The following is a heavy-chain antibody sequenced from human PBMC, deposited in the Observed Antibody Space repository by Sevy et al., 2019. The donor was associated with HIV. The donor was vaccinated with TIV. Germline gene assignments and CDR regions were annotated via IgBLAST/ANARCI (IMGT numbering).Heavy chain of an antibody. J-gene: IGHJ4*02. V-gene: IGHV3-7*01. CDR1: GFTFNSYW. CDR3: VKMPGFEV. Sequence: GGSLRLSCSASGFTFNSYWMSWFRQAPGKGLEWVANIKQDGSEKHYVRSVKGRFTISRDNAKNSLYLQMNNLRGEDTALYYCVKMPGFEVWGQGTLVTVSS. CDR2: IKQDGSEK. D-gene: IGHD3-9*01.